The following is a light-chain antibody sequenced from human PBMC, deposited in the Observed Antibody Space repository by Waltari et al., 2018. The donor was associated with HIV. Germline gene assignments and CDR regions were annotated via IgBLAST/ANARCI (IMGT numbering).Light chain of an antibody. V-gene: IGLV1-44*01. CDR2: EDN. Sequence: QSVVTQPPSASGTPGQRVTISCSGSSSNIGSQTVSWYQHLPGTAPKLLIYEDNKRPSGVPDRFSASKSGTSASLAISGLQSDDEADYYCAAWDDSLIGRVFGGGTKLTVL. CDR1: SSNIGSQT. CDR3: AAWDDSLIGRV. J-gene: IGLJ3*02.